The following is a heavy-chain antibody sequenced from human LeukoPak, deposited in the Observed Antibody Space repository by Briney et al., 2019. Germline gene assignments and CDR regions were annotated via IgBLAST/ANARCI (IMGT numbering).Heavy chain of an antibody. J-gene: IGHJ4*02. CDR3: ASTMVRGVYFDY. CDR1: GDSISSSSYY. D-gene: IGHD3-10*01. CDR2: IYYSGNT. V-gene: IGHV4-39*07. Sequence: PSETLSLTCTVSGDSISSSSYYWGWIRQPPGKGLEWIGNIYYSGNTYYNPSLKSRVTISVDTSKNQFSLKLSSVTAADTAVYYCASTMVRGVYFDYWGQGTLVTVSS.